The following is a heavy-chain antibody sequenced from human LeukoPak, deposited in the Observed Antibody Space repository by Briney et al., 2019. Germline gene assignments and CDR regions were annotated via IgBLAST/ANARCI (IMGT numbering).Heavy chain of an antibody. V-gene: IGHV4-30-2*01. CDR1: GGSISSGGYS. Sequence: SETLSLTCAVSGGSISSGGYSWSWIRQPPGKGLEWIGYIYTSGSTNYNPSLESRVTMSVDTSKNQVSLRLNSVTAADTAIYYCTRGFLQIDYWGQGTLVTVSS. J-gene: IGHJ4*02. CDR2: IYTSGST. D-gene: IGHD2-21*01. CDR3: TRGFLQIDY.